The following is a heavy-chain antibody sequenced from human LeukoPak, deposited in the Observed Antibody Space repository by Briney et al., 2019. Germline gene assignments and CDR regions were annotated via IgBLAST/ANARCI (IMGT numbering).Heavy chain of an antibody. J-gene: IGHJ4*02. CDR3: ARVGWGYCISTSCYSWTGYFDS. V-gene: IGHV4-4*07. Sequence: SEALSLTCTVSGGSISSYYWSWIRQPAGKGLEWIGRIYTSGSTNYNPSLKSRVTMSVDTSKNQFSLKLSSVTAADTAVYYCARVGWGYCISTSCYSWTGYFDSWGQGTLVTVSS. CDR2: IYTSGST. CDR1: GGSISSYY. D-gene: IGHD2-2*01.